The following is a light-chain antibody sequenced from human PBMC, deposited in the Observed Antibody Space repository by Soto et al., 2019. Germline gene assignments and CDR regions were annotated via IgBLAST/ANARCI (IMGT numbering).Light chain of an antibody. J-gene: IGLJ2*01. Sequence: QSVLTQPPSASATPGQRVTISCSGSSSNIGTNYVYWYQHLPGTAPKLLIYRNDQRPSGVPDRFSGSMSGTAASLAIGGLRSEDEADYYCAAWDDSLSGVVFGGWTKLTVL. V-gene: IGLV1-47*01. CDR2: RND. CDR3: AAWDDSLSGVV. CDR1: SSNIGTNY.